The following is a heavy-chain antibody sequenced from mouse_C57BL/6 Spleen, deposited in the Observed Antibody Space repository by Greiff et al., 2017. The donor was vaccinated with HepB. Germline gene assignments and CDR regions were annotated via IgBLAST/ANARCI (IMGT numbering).Heavy chain of an antibody. CDR3: ATSIYYDYDGAMDY. CDR2: ISSGSSTI. V-gene: IGHV5-17*01. J-gene: IGHJ4*01. Sequence: EVHLVESGGGLVKPGGSLKLSCAASGFTFSDYGMHWVRQAPEKGLEWVAYISSGSSTIYYADTVKGRCTISKDNANNTLFLQMTSLRSEDTAMYYCATSIYYDYDGAMDYWGQGTSVTVSS. D-gene: IGHD2-4*01. CDR1: GFTFSDYG.